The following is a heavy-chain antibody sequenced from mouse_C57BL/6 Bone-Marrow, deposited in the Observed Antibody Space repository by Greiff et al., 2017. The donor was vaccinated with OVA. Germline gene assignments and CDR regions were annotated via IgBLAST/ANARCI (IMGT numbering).Heavy chain of an antibody. CDR2: IRSKSSNYAT. CDR1: GFTFNTYA. CDR3: GRGDGPYAMDY. J-gene: IGHJ4*01. D-gene: IGHD2-3*01. Sequence: EVMLVESGGGLVQPKGSLKLSCAASGFTFNTYAMHWVRQAPGTGLEWVARIRSKSSNYATYYADSVKDRFTISSDDSQRMLELQMNNLKAEDAAMYYCGRGDGPYAMDYWGKGTSVTVAS. V-gene: IGHV10-3*01.